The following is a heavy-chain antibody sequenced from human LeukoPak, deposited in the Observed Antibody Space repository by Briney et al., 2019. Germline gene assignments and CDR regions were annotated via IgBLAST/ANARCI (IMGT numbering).Heavy chain of an antibody. V-gene: IGHV3-30-3*01. J-gene: IGHJ3*02. D-gene: IGHD3-22*01. CDR1: GFTFSSYA. Sequence: GGSLRLSCAASGFTFSSYAMHWVRQAPGKGLEGVAVISYDGSNKYYADSVKGRFTISRDNSKNTLYLQMNSLRAEDTAAYYCARDLNYYDSSGYSLGAFDIWGQGTMVTVSS. CDR2: ISYDGSNK. CDR3: ARDLNYYDSSGYSLGAFDI.